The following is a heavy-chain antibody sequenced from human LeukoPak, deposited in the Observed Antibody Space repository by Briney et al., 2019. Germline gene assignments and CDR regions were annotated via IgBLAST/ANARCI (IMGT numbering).Heavy chain of an antibody. J-gene: IGHJ5*02. Sequence: SETLSLTCAVYGGSFSGYYWSWLREPPGKGLDWIGEINHSGSTNYNPSLKSRVTISVDTSKNQFSLKLSSVTAADTAVYYCARIRLYSSSWYVANWFDPWGQGTLVTVSS. V-gene: IGHV4-34*01. CDR1: GGSFSGYY. D-gene: IGHD6-13*01. CDR2: INHSGST. CDR3: ARIRLYSSSWYVANWFDP.